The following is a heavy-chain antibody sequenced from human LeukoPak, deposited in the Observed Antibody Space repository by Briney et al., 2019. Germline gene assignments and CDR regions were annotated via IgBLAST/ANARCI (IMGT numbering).Heavy chain of an antibody. CDR3: SRVDNDSSGDDFDY. CDR1: GSTVSSYA. CDR2: ISYDGSNK. J-gene: IGHJ4*02. D-gene: IGHD3-22*01. V-gene: IGHV3-30-3*01. Sequence: LAGGSLRLACAASGSTVSSYAMHWVRQAPGKGLEWVAVISYDGSNKYYADSVKGRFTISRDNSKNTLYLQMNSLRAEDTAVYYCSRVDNDSSGDDFDYWGQGTLVTVSS.